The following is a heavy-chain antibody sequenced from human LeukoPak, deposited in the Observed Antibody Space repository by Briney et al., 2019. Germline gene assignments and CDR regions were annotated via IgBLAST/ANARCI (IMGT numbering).Heavy chain of an antibody. V-gene: IGHV3-33*01. CDR2: IWSDEINK. CDR1: GFTFFSYG. Sequence: PGKSLRLSCAASGFTFFSYGLHWVRQAPGKGLEWVAVIWSDEINKYYADSVKGRFTISRDNSKNTLYLQMNSLRAEDTAVYYCARAGNKTSRVFDYWGQGTLVTVSS. CDR3: ARAGNKTSRVFDY. J-gene: IGHJ4*02. D-gene: IGHD4-23*01.